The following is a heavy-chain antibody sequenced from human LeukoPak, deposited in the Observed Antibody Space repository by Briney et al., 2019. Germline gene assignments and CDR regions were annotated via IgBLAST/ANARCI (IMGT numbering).Heavy chain of an antibody. CDR1: GYTLTELS. J-gene: IGHJ4*02. D-gene: IGHD1-26*01. Sequence: ASVKVSCKVSGYTLTELSLHWVRQAPGKGLEWMGGLDTEDGEMIYSQKFQGRVTMTEDTSTDIAYMEMSSLRSEDTAVYYCATGRTKWDLLNYWGQGTLVTVSS. V-gene: IGHV1-24*01. CDR3: ATGRTKWDLLNY. CDR2: LDTEDGEM.